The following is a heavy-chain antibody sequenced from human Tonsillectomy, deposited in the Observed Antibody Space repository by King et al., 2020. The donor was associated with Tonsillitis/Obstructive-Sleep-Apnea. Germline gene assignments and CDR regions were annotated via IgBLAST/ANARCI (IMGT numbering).Heavy chain of an antibody. J-gene: IGHJ4*02. V-gene: IGHV3-48*03. CDR2: ISSSGSTI. Sequence: VQLVESGGGLVQPGGSLRLSCAASGFTFSSYEMNWVRQAPGKGLEWVSYISSSGSTISYADSVKGRFTISRDNAKNSLYLQMNSLRAEDTAVYYCARDLGVQLWADDYWGQGTLVTVSS. CDR3: ARDLGVQLWADDY. D-gene: IGHD5-18*01. CDR1: GFTFSSYE.